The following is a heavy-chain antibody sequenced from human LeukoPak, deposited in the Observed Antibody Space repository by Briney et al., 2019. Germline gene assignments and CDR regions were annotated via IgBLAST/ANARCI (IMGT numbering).Heavy chain of an antibody. CDR2: ISSDSTYI. CDR1: GFTFSNFA. V-gene: IGHV3-21*01. D-gene: IGHD1-14*01. Sequence: PGRSLRLSCAASGFTFSNFAMNWARQAPGKGLELVSSISSDSTYIYYPDSVKGRFTITRDNAKLSLYLQMNRLRAEDTALYYCATSRRTGDAFDIWGQGTMVTVSS. CDR3: ATSRRTGDAFDI. J-gene: IGHJ3*02.